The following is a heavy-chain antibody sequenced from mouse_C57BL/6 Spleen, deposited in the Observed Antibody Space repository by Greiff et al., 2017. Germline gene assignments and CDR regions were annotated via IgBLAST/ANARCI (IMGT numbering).Heavy chain of an antibody. J-gene: IGHJ4*01. V-gene: IGHV5-4*01. Sequence: DVKLVESGGGLVKPGGSLKLSCAASGFTFSSYAMSWVRQTPEKRLEWVATISDGGSYTYYPDNVKGRFTISRDNAKNNLYLQMSHLKSEDTAMYYCARDGGFVTTVGAMDYWGQGTSVTVSS. CDR3: ARDGGFVTTVGAMDY. CDR1: GFTFSSYA. CDR2: ISDGGSYT. D-gene: IGHD1-1*01.